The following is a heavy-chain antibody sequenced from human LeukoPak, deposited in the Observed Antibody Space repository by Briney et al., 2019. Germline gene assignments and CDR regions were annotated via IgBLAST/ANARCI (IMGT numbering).Heavy chain of an antibody. J-gene: IGHJ4*02. V-gene: IGHV1-2*02. CDR3: ARLVGLSTTASY. D-gene: IGHD5/OR15-5a*01. CDR1: GFTFIGYY. Sequence: ASVKVSCNASGFTFIGYYLHWVGRAPGQGLEWMGWINPTSGGTNYAQKFQDRVTMTRDTSINTAYMELSRLTSDDTAVYYCARLVGLSTTASYWAQGTLVIVSS. CDR2: INPTSGGT.